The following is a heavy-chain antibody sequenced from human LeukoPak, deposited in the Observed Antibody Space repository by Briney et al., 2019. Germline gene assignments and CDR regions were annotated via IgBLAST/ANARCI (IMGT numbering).Heavy chain of an antibody. Sequence: LETLSLTCTVSAGSISSSSHYWGWIRQPPGKGLEWIGSIYYSGSTYYNPSLKSRVTISVDTSKNQFSLKLSSVTAADTAVYYCARSSGSYGFFDLWGRGTLVTVSS. CDR3: ARSSGSYGFFDL. D-gene: IGHD1-26*01. J-gene: IGHJ2*01. V-gene: IGHV4-39*01. CDR1: AGSISSSSHY. CDR2: IYYSGST.